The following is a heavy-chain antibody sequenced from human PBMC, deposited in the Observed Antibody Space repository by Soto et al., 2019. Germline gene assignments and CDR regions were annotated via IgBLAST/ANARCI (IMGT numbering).Heavy chain of an antibody. J-gene: IGHJ4*02. Sequence: QVQLVESGGGVVQPGRSLRLSCAASGFTFSSYGMHWVRQAQGKGLEWVAVISYDGSNKYYADSVKGRFTISRDNSKNTLYLLMNSLRAEDTAVYYCAKDSGAPFANYDFWSVYQAGYWGQGTLVTVSS. CDR3: AKDSGAPFANYDFWSVYQAGY. V-gene: IGHV3-30*18. CDR1: GFTFSSYG. CDR2: ISYDGSNK. D-gene: IGHD3-3*01.